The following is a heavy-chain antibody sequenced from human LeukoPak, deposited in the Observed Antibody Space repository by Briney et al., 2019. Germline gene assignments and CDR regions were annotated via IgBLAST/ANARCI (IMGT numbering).Heavy chain of an antibody. J-gene: IGHJ4*02. D-gene: IGHD5/OR15-5a*01. CDR3: GSIQIYGYHFDY. V-gene: IGHV1-46*01. Sequence: GASVKVSCKASGYTFTSYNMHWVGQAPGEGGEGMGKINPRGGSTSYAQKFQGGDTITRETTTSTVYMGIRSLRDEDTAVYYCGSIQIYGYHFDYWGQGTLVTVSS. CDR2: INPRGGST. CDR1: GYTFTSYN.